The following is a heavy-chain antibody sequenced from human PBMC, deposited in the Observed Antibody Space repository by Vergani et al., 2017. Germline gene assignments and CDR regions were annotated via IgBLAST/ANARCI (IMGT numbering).Heavy chain of an antibody. CDR2: ISYDGSNK. V-gene: IGHV3-30-3*01. CDR3: ARSPRGYTAMGTAYYYYMDV. CDR1: GFTFSSYA. J-gene: IGHJ6*03. Sequence: QVQLVESGGGVVQPGRSLRLSCAASGFTFSSYAMHWVRQAPGKGLEWVAVISYDGSNKYYADSVKGRFTISGDNSKNTLYLQMNSLRAEDTAVYYCARSPRGYTAMGTAYYYYMDVWGKGTTVTVSS. D-gene: IGHD5-18*01.